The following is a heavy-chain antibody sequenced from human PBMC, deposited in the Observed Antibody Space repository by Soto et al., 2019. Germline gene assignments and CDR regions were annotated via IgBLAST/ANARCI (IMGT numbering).Heavy chain of an antibody. CDR1: GFTFSSYS. CDR2: ISSSSSYI. CDR3: TGGLVAATNYYYYYMDV. V-gene: IGHV3-21*01. J-gene: IGHJ6*03. D-gene: IGHD5-12*01. Sequence: EVQLVESGGGLVKPGGSLRLSCAASGFTFSSYSMNWVRQAPGKGLEWVSSISSSSSYIYYADSVKGRFTISRDNAKNSRYLQMNSLRAEDTAVYYCTGGLVAATNYYYYYMDVWGKGTTVTVSS.